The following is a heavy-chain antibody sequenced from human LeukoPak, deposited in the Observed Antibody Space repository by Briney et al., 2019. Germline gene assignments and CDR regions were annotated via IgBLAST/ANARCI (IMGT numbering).Heavy chain of an antibody. Sequence: PSQTLSLTCTVSGGSITTSYWSWIRQPPGKGLEWIGYLYYSEITIYNPSLKSRVSISVDPSKNQFSLKLSSVTAADTAVYYCARTNAFDIWGQGTMVTVSS. CDR2: LYYSEIT. J-gene: IGHJ3*02. CDR3: ARTNAFDI. V-gene: IGHV4-59*12. CDR1: GGSITTSY.